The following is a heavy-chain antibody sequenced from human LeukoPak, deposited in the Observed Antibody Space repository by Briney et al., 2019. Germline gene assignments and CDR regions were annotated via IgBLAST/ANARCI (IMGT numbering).Heavy chain of an antibody. D-gene: IGHD6-19*01. J-gene: IGHJ5*02. V-gene: IGHV4-34*01. CDR1: GGSFSGYY. Sequence: SETLSFTCAVYGGSFSGYYWSWIRQPPGKGLEWIGEINHSGSTNYNPSLKSRVTISVDTSKNQFSLKLSSVTAADTAVYYCARYTVAGTPSWGQGTLVTVSS. CDR3: ARYTVAGTPS. CDR2: INHSGST.